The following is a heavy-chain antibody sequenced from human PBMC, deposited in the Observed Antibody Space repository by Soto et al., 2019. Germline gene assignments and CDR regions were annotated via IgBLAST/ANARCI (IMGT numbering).Heavy chain of an antibody. CDR1: GFTFSIYS. J-gene: IGHJ4*02. CDR3: ARGRCSGGSCYSYFDC. V-gene: IGHV3-21*01. Sequence: AGGSLRLSCAASGFTFSIYSMNLVRQCPGKGLEWVSSISSSSSYIYYADSVKGRFTISRDNAKNSLYLQMNSLRAEDTAVYYCARGRCSGGSCYSYFDCCDPG. D-gene: IGHD2-15*01. CDR2: ISSSSSYI.